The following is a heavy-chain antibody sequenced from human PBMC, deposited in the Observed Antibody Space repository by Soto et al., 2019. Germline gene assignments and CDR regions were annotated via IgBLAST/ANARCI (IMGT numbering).Heavy chain of an antibody. CDR2: ISGSGTTI. CDR3: ARDRDGYNYLDY. CDR1: GFSFSDYY. Sequence: PGGSLRLSCAASGFSFSDYYMSWVRQAPGKGLEWVSYISGSGTTIYYADSVQGRFTVSRDNSKNTLYLQMSSLRAEDTAVYYCARDRDGYNYLDYWGQGTLVTVSS. J-gene: IGHJ4*02. D-gene: IGHD5-12*01. V-gene: IGHV3-11*04.